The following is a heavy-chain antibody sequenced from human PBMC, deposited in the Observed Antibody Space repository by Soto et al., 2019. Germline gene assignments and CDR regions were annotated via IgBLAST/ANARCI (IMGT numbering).Heavy chain of an antibody. Sequence: QVQLQESGPGLVKPSETLSLTCTVSGGSISSYYWSWIRQPPGKGLEWIGDIYYSGSTNYNPSHKSRVTIPVDTSKNQSSLKLSPVTAADTAVYYCASLGDDPYYFDYWGQGTLVTVSS. CDR3: ASLGDDPYYFDY. J-gene: IGHJ4*02. D-gene: IGHD4-17*01. CDR1: GGSISSYY. CDR2: IYYSGST. V-gene: IGHV4-59*08.